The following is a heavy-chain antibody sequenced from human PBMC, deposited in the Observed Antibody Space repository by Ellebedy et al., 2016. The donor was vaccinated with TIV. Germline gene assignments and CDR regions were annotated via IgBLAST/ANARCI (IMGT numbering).Heavy chain of an antibody. V-gene: IGHV3-74*01. Sequence: GESLKISCAASGFTFSNYWMHWVRQAPGKGLVWVSRINSDGSSATYADSVKGRFTISRDNAKNTLYLQMNSLRAEDTAVYYCASRDTWGQGTLVTVSS. CDR2: INSDGSSA. CDR3: ASRDT. CDR1: GFTFSNYW. J-gene: IGHJ5*02. D-gene: IGHD3-9*01.